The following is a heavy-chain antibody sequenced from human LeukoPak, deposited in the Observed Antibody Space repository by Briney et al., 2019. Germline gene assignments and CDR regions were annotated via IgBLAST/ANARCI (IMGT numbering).Heavy chain of an antibody. D-gene: IGHD2-15*01. CDR2: ISISSSYI. CDR3: ARAVRDIVVVSSPEGPPYGMDV. V-gene: IGHV3-21*05. Sequence: GGSLRLSCEASEFTFRSYRMNWVRQAPGKGLEWVSYISISSSYIYHADSVKGRFTISRDNAKNSLYLQMNSLRAEDTAVYYCARAVRDIVVVSSPEGPPYGMDVWGQGTTVTVSS. J-gene: IGHJ6*02. CDR1: EFTFRSYR.